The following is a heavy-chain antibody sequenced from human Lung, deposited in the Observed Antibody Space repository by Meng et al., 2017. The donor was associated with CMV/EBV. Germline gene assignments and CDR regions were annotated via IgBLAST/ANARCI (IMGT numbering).Heavy chain of an antibody. CDR1: GDRFTGYY. Sequence: APVKVSXKASGDRFTGYYIHWLRQAPGQGLEWMGRIDSNSGGTKYPQKFQGRVSMTRDTSISTAYMELNRLTSDDTALYYCARSRAYCGSDCQPPDYWGQGTXVTVAS. CDR3: ARSRAYCGSDCQPPDY. J-gene: IGHJ4*02. CDR2: IDSNSGGT. V-gene: IGHV1-2*06. D-gene: IGHD2-21*01.